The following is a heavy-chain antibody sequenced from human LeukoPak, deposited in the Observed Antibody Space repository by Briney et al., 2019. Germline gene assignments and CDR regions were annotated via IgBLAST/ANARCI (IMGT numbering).Heavy chain of an antibody. V-gene: IGHV3-30*02. CDR1: GFNFNRFG. CDR2: IRNDGSIQ. J-gene: IGHJ4*02. Sequence: PGGSMRHSCAASGFNFNRFGMHWVRQAPGKGLEWVAHIRNDGSIQAYAASVKGRFTISGDNFKNTLYLQMIGLRDEDTALYYCVKEETGTVPGAYWGPGTLVPVSS. D-gene: IGHD1/OR15-1a*01. CDR3: VKEETGTVPGAY.